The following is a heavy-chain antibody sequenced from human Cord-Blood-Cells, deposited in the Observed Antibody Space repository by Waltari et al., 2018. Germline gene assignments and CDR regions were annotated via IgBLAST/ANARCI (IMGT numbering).Heavy chain of an antibody. CDR1: GGSISSSSYY. J-gene: IGHJ3*02. V-gene: IGHV4-39*01. CDR3: ARQSSSWYTNAFDI. Sequence: QLQLQESGPGLVKPSETLSLTCTVSGGSISSSSYYWGWIRQPPGKGLEWIGSIYYSGRTYYNPSLKSRVTIPVDTSKNQFSLKLSSVTAADTAVYYCARQSSSWYTNAFDIWGQGTMVTVSS. D-gene: IGHD6-13*01. CDR2: IYYSGRT.